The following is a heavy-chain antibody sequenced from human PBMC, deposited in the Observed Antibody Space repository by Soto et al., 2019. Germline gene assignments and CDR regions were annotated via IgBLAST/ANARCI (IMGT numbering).Heavy chain of an antibody. D-gene: IGHD2-8*01. V-gene: IGHV3-64*02. CDR3: ARDSGVRWSYFDY. CDR2: ISSNGGST. Sequence: GSLRLSCAASGFTFSSYAMHWVRQAPGKGLEYVSAISSNGGSTYYADSVKGRFTISRDNSKNTLYLQMGSLRAEDMAVYYCARDSGVRWSYFDYWGQGTLVTVSS. J-gene: IGHJ4*02. CDR1: GFTFSSYA.